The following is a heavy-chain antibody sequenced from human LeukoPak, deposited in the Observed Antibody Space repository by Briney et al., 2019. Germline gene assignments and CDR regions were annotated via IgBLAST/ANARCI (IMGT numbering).Heavy chain of an antibody. D-gene: IGHD5-18*01. CDR2: IYYSGST. J-gene: IGHJ5*02. CDR3: ARVTGQLWRDWFDP. Sequence: PSETLSLTCTVSGGSISSYYWSWIRQPPGKGLEWIGYIYYSGSTNYNPSLKSRVTISVETSKNQFSLKLSSVTAADTAVYYRARVTGQLWRDWFDPWGQGTLVTVSS. CDR1: GGSISSYY. V-gene: IGHV4-59*12.